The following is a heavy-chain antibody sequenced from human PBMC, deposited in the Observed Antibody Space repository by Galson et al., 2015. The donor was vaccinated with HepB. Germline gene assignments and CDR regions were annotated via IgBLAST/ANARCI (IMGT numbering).Heavy chain of an antibody. CDR1: GVSFRDYG. CDR2: IIPMFGSP. D-gene: IGHD2-15*01. V-gene: IGHV1-69*13. J-gene: IGHJ6*03. CDR3: AREAPYCGGGSCYVGPYDGPHYYYYTDV. Sequence: SVKVSCKASGVSFRDYGISWVRQASGHGLEWMGGIIPMFGSPNTAQKFQGRVTITADESTNTAYVELRSLGSEDTAVYFCAREAPYCGGGSCYVGPYDGPHYYYYTDVWGKGTAVTVSS.